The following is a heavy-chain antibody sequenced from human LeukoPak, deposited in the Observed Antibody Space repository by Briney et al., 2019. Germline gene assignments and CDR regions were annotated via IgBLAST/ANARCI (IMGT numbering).Heavy chain of an antibody. J-gene: IGHJ4*02. Sequence: GGSLRLSCAAPGFTFSDYYMSWIRQAPGKGLEWVSYISSSGSTIYYADSVKGRFTISRDNAKNSLYLQMNSLRAEDTAVYYCARAQVVILYYFDYWGQGTLVTVSS. CDR3: ARAQVVILYYFDY. V-gene: IGHV3-11*01. CDR2: ISSSGSTI. CDR1: GFTFSDYY. D-gene: IGHD3-22*01.